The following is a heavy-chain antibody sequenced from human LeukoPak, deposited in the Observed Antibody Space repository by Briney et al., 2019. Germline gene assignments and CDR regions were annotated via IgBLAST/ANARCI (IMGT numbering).Heavy chain of an antibody. Sequence: SETLSLTCAVYGGSFSGYYWSWIRQPPGKGLEWIGEINHSGSTNYNPSLKSRVTISVDTSKNQFSLKLSSVTAADTAVYYCARVEAALYGMDVWGKGTTVTVSS. D-gene: IGHD2-15*01. CDR1: GGSFSGYY. J-gene: IGHJ6*04. V-gene: IGHV4-34*01. CDR2: INHSGST. CDR3: ARVEAALYGMDV.